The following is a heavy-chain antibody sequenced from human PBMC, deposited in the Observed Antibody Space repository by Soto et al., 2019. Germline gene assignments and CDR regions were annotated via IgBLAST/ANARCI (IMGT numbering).Heavy chain of an antibody. CDR3: ARRYSSGWIDYYYYYMDV. Sequence: SETLSLTCAVYGGSFSGYYWSWIRQPPGKGLEWIGEINHSGSTNYNPSLKSRVTISVDTSKNRFSLKLSSVTAADTVVYYCARRYSSGWIDYYYYYMDVWGKGTTVTVSS. D-gene: IGHD6-19*01. CDR1: GGSFSGYY. V-gene: IGHV4-34*01. J-gene: IGHJ6*03. CDR2: INHSGST.